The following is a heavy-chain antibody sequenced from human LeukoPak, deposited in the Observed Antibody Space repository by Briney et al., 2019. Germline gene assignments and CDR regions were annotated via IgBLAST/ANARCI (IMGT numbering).Heavy chain of an antibody. J-gene: IGHJ4*02. Sequence: GGSLRLSCAASGFTFSDYYMSWIRQAPGKGLEWVSYISSSGSTIYYADSVKGRFTISRDNAKNSLYLQMNSLRAEDTAVYYCARDAARCSSTSCYSVGYFDYWGQGTLVTVSS. CDR1: GFTFSDYY. CDR2: ISSSGSTI. D-gene: IGHD2-2*01. CDR3: ARDAARCSSTSCYSVGYFDY. V-gene: IGHV3-11*01.